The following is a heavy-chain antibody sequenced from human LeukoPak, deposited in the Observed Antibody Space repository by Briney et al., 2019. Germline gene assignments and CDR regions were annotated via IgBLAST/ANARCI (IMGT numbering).Heavy chain of an antibody. CDR1: GDSTNNYY. Sequence: SETLSLTCTVSGDSTNNYYWNWIRQPPGKGLEWIGYIYYSGRTDYNPSLKSRVTISVDTSKHQFSMKLKSVTAADTAVYFCARGRWLPNAFDIWGQGTMVTVFS. J-gene: IGHJ3*02. V-gene: IGHV4-59*01. D-gene: IGHD5-24*01. CDR3: ARGRWLPNAFDI. CDR2: IYYSGRT.